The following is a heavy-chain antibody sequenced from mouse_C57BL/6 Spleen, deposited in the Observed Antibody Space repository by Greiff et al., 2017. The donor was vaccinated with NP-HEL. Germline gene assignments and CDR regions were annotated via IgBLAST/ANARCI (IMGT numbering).Heavy chain of an antibody. Sequence: EVQGVESGGGLVKPGGSLKLSCAASGFTFSSYAMSWVRQTPEKRLEWVATISDGGSYTYYPDNVKGRFTISRDNDKNNLYLQMSHLKSEDTAMYYCARERDGRSYGWLAYWGQGTRVTVSA. D-gene: IGHD1-1*01. CDR3: ARERDGRSYGWLAY. V-gene: IGHV5-4*01. J-gene: IGHJ3*01. CDR1: GFTFSSYA. CDR2: ISDGGSYT.